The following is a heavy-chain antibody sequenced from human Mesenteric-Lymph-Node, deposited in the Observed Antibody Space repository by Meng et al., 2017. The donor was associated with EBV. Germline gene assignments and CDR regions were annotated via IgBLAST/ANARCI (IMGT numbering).Heavy chain of an antibody. V-gene: IGHV1-3*01. CDR1: GPTCLHNA. CDR2: INCVNENT. J-gene: IGHJ5*02. CDR3: ARLAGGATAWFDP. Sequence: SYNASGPTCLHNAKHRGLRAPVRVLQARVWINCVNENTRYSEKFQDRVAFTMDTSASTAYMKLSALRSEDTGVYYCARLAGGATAWFDPWGQGTLVTVSS. D-gene: IGHD1-26*01.